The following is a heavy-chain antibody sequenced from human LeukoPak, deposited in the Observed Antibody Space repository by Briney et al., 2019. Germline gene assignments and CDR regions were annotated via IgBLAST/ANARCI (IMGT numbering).Heavy chain of an antibody. CDR3: AKTFLVDTAMVNYFDN. CDR2: ISGSGGST. J-gene: IGHJ4*02. Sequence: GGSLRLSCAASGFTFSSYGMSWVRQAPGKGLEWVSAISGSGGSTYYADSVKGRFTISRDNSKNTLYLQMNSLRAEDTAVYYCAKTFLVDTAMVNYFDNWGQGTLVTVSS. CDR1: GFTFSSYG. V-gene: IGHV3-23*01. D-gene: IGHD5-18*01.